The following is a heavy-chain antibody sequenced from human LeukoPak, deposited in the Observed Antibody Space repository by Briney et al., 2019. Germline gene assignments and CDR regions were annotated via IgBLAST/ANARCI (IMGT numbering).Heavy chain of an antibody. CDR3: ATKFSGYSYGESYYFDY. Sequence: PETLSQTFTVSGGSISSSSYYWGWIRQPPGKGLEWIGSIYYSGSTYYNPSLKSRVTISVDTSKNQFSLKLSSVTAADTAVYYCATKFSGYSYGESYYFDYWGQGTLVTVSS. CDR1: GGSISSSSYY. J-gene: IGHJ4*02. CDR2: IYYSGST. D-gene: IGHD5-18*01. V-gene: IGHV4-39*01.